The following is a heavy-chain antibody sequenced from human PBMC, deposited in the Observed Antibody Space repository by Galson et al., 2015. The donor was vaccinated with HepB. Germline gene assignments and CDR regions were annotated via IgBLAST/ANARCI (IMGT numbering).Heavy chain of an antibody. Sequence: SVKVSCQASGYTFTSYGISWMRQAPGQGLEWMGWISAYNGNRNYAQKFQGRVTMTTDTSTSTAYMDLRSLKSDDTAVYFCARVTQWLVPPFDYWGQGTVVTVSS. CDR2: ISAYNGNR. J-gene: IGHJ4*02. CDR1: GYTFTSYG. V-gene: IGHV1-18*01. CDR3: ARVTQWLVPPFDY. D-gene: IGHD6-19*01.